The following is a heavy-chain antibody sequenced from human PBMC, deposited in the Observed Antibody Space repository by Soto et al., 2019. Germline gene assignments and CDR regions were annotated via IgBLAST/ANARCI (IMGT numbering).Heavy chain of an antibody. CDR3: ARPARECSSPGCAN. CDR1: GLTFSNYW. V-gene: IGHV3-7*01. Sequence: EVQLVESGGGLVQPGGSLRLSCVVSGLTFSNYWMSWVRQAPGKGLEWVANINQDGSESYYVDSVKGRFTISRDNDKNSLYLQMTRRRAEDSAVYYCARPARECSSPGCANWGQGTLVTVSS. J-gene: IGHJ4*02. CDR2: INQDGSES. D-gene: IGHD2-2*01.